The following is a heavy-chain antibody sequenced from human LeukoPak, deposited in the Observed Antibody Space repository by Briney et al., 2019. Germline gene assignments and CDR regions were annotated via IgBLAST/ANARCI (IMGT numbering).Heavy chain of an antibody. CDR3: ARVAEIQLWLRSAFDY. Sequence: GGSLRLSCAASGFTFSTYGMNWVRQAPGKGLEWVSFISTGSSTIYYADSVKGRFTISRDNAKNSLYLQMNSLRDEDTAVCYCARVAEIQLWLRSAFDYWGQGTLVTVSS. J-gene: IGHJ4*02. V-gene: IGHV3-48*02. D-gene: IGHD5-18*01. CDR1: GFTFSTYG. CDR2: ISTGSSTI.